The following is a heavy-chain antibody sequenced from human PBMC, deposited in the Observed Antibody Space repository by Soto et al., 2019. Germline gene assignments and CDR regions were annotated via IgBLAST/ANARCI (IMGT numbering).Heavy chain of an antibody. CDR2: ISGSGGKT. D-gene: IGHD4-17*01. V-gene: IGHV3-23*01. CDR1: GFTFNSYT. Sequence: GGSLRLSCAASGFTFNSYTMAWVRQAPGKGLEWVSAISGSGGKTSYADSVKGRFTISRDDSRNMLYLEMNSLRAEDTAVYYCAKETTVTTFFDCWGQGTLVTVSS. CDR3: AKETTVTTFFDC. J-gene: IGHJ4*02.